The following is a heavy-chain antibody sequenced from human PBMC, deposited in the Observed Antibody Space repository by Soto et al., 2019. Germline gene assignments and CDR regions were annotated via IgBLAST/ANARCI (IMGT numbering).Heavy chain of an antibody. V-gene: IGHV2-5*01. CDR2: IYWNDDK. CDR3: AHREEPHYYHGMDV. Sequence: KESGPTLVKPTQTLTLTCSFSGFSLSTIGVGVGWIRQPPGKALEWLALIYWNDDKRYSPSLKSRLTITKDTSKDQVVLTMTNMDPVDTATYYCAHREEPHYYHGMDVWGQGTTVTVSS. CDR1: GFSLSTIGVG. J-gene: IGHJ6*02. D-gene: IGHD1-26*01.